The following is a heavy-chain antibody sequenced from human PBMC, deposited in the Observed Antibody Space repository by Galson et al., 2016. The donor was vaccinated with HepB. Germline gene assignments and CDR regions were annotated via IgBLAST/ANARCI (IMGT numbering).Heavy chain of an antibody. J-gene: IGHJ5*02. D-gene: IGHD3-22*01. CDR2: INPNSGGT. CDR1: GYTFTGYY. V-gene: IGHV1-2*02. CDR3: ARGGTSITMIVVVNGWFDP. Sequence: SVKVSCKASGYTFTGYYMHWVRQAPGQGLEWMGWINPNSGGTNYAQKFQGRVTMTRDTSISTAYMEPSRLRSDDTAVYYCARGGTSITMIVVVNGWFDPWGQGTLVTVSS.